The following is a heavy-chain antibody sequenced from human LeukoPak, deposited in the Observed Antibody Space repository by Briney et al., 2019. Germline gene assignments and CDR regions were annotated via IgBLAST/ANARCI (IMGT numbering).Heavy chain of an antibody. CDR1: GYTLTELS. V-gene: IGHV1-24*01. CDR3: ATAGGGSLIFDY. J-gene: IGHJ4*02. D-gene: IGHD3-10*01. CDR2: FDPEDGET. Sequence: ASVKVSCKVSGYTLTELSMHWVRQAPGKGLEWMGGFDPEDGETIYAQKFQGRVTMTEDTSTDTAYMELSSLRSEDTAVYYCATAGGGSLIFDYWGQGTLVTVSS.